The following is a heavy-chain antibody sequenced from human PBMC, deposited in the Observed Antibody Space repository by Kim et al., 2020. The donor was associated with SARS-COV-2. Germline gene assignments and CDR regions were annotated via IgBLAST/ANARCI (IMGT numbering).Heavy chain of an antibody. CDR1: GFTFSSYA. V-gene: IGHV3-30-3*01. CDR3: ARRDITMVRGVDYYGMDV. J-gene: IGHJ6*02. CDR2: ISYDGSNK. D-gene: IGHD3-10*01. Sequence: GGSLRLSCAASGFTFSSYAMHWVRQSPGKGLEWVAVISYDGSNKYYADSVKGRFTISRDNSKNTLYLQMNSLRAEDTAVYYCARRDITMVRGVDYYGMDVWGQGTTVTVSS.